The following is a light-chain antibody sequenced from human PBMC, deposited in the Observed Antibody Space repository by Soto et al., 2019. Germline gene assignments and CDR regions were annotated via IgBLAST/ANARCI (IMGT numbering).Light chain of an antibody. Sequence: AIRMTKSPSSFSASTGDRVTITCRASQGISSYLAWYQQKPGKAPKLLIYAASTLQRGVPSRFSGSGSGTDFTLTISCLQSEDFATYYCQQYYSYPQTFGQGTRLEIK. CDR2: AAS. V-gene: IGKV1-8*01. CDR3: QQYYSYPQT. J-gene: IGKJ5*01. CDR1: QGISSY.